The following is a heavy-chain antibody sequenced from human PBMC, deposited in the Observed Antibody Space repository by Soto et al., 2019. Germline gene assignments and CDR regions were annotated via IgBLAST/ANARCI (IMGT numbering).Heavy chain of an antibody. Sequence: PGGSLRLSCAASGFTFSSYAMSWVRQAPGKGLEWVSAISSSGSSTYYADSVKGRFTISRDNSKNTLYLQMNSLRAEDTAVYYCAKDVPYWSSTSGYGGGYYFDYWGQETLVTVSS. CDR3: AKDVPYWSSTSGYGGGYYFDY. J-gene: IGHJ4*02. V-gene: IGHV3-23*01. CDR1: GFTFSSYA. D-gene: IGHD2-2*01. CDR2: ISSSGSST.